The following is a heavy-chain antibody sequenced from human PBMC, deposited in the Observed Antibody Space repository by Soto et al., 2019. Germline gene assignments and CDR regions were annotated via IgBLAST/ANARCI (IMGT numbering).Heavy chain of an antibody. Sequence: EVQLVESGGGLVQPGGSLRLSCAASGFTFNNYWMHWVRQAPGEGLVWVSRINSDGTTTNYADSVKGRFTVSRDNAKNTLYLQMNSLRAEETAIYYCARGGLHAFYKDNWGQGTLVTDSS. CDR1: GFTFNNYW. V-gene: IGHV3-74*01. J-gene: IGHJ4*02. CDR2: INSDGTTT. CDR3: ARGGLHAFYKDN. D-gene: IGHD3-10*01.